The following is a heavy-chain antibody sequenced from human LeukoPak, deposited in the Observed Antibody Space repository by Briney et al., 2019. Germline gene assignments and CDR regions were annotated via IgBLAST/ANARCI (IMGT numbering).Heavy chain of an antibody. CDR3: ARATRGYSSSWYRY. Sequence: SETLSLTCAVYGGSFSGYYWSWIRQPPGKGLVWIGEINHSGSTNYNPFLKSRVTISVDTSKNQFSLKLSSVPAADTAVYYCARATRGYSSSWYRYWGQGTLVTVSS. CDR2: INHSGST. D-gene: IGHD6-13*01. CDR1: GGSFSGYY. J-gene: IGHJ4*02. V-gene: IGHV4-34*01.